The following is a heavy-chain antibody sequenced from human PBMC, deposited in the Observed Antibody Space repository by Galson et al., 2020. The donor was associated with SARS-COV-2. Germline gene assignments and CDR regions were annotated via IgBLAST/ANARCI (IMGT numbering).Heavy chain of an antibody. V-gene: IGHV3-23*01. CDR3: ATPRSIAVAGDFDY. Sequence: GGSLRHSCAASGFTFSSYAMSWVRQAPGKGLEWVSAISGSGGSTYYADSVKGRFTISRDNSKNTLYLQMNSLRAEDTAVYYCATPRSIAVAGDFDYWGQGTLVTVSS. J-gene: IGHJ4*02. CDR2: ISGSGGST. D-gene: IGHD6-19*01. CDR1: GFTFSSYA.